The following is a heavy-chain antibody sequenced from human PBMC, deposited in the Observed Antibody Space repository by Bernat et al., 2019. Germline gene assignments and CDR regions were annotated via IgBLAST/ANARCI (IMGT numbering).Heavy chain of an antibody. D-gene: IGHD6-19*01. CDR1: GFTFSDYW. V-gene: IGHV3-74*01. Sequence: QLVESGGGLVQPGGSLRLSCAASGFTFSDYWMHWVRQAPGQGLVWVARIHGDERSTSYADSVKGRFTISRDNTKNTVYLQMNSLRVEDTAVYYCSRDAAVPGADYWGQGTLDTVAA. CDR2: IHGDERST. J-gene: IGHJ4*02. CDR3: SRDAAVPGADY.